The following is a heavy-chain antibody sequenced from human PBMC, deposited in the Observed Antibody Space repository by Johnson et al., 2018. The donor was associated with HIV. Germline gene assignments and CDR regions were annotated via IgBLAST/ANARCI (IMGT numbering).Heavy chain of an antibody. CDR2: ISYDGTNE. CDR3: PVDTEAFDI. V-gene: IGHV3-30*04. CDR1: GFTFSSYA. Sequence: VQLVESGGGVVQPGRSLRLSCAASGFTFSSYAMHWVRQAPGKGLEWVAVISYDGTNEYSADSVKGRFTISRDNSKNTLYLQMNSLRAEDTAVYYCPVDTEAFDIWGQGTMVTVSS. D-gene: IGHD1-14*01. J-gene: IGHJ3*02.